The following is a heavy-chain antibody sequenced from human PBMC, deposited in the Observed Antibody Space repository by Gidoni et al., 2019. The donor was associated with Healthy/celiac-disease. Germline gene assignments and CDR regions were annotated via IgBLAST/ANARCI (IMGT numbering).Heavy chain of an antibody. J-gene: IGHJ4*02. D-gene: IGHD6-6*01. V-gene: IGHV3-23*01. CDR3: AKATHIAARLYYFDY. CDR2: ISGSGGST. Sequence: EVQLLESGGGLVPPGGSLRLSCAASGFTFSSYAMSWVRQAPGKGLGWFSAISGSGGSTYYADSVKCRFTISRDNSKNTLYLQMNSLRAEDTAVYYCAKATHIAARLYYFDYWGQGTLVTVSS. CDR1: GFTFSSYA.